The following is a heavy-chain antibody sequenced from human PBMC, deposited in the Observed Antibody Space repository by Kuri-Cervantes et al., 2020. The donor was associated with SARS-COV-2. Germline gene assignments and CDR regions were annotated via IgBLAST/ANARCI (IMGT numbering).Heavy chain of an antibody. CDR1: GGSFSGYY. D-gene: IGHD6-13*01. J-gene: IGHJ4*02. V-gene: IGHV4-34*01. CDR3: ARVDGYSSSLNFDY. Sequence: GSLRLSCAVYGGSFSGYYWSWIRQPPGKGLEWIGEINHSGSTNYNPSLESRVTISVDTSKNQFSLKLSSVTAADTAVYYCARVDGYSSSLNFDYWGQGTLVTVSS. CDR2: INHSGST.